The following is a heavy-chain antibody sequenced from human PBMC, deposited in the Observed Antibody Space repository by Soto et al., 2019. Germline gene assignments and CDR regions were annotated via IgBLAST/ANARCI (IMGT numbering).Heavy chain of an antibody. CDR1: GGSISSGGYS. CDR2: IYYSGST. J-gene: IGHJ5*02. Sequence: QVQLQESGPGLVKPSHTLSLTCTVSGGSISSGGYSWSWIRQHPGKGLEWIGYIYYSGSTYYKPSLKSRVTITVDTSKSQFSLKLSSVTVAATDVAYCASSVFPWGRGTLVAVAS. D-gene: IGHD1-26*01. CDR3: ASSVFP. V-gene: IGHV4-31*03.